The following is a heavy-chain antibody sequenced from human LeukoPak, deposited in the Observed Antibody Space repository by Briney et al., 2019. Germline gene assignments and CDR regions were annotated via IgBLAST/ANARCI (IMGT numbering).Heavy chain of an antibody. J-gene: IGHJ4*02. CDR2: ISSSSSYI. V-gene: IGHV3-21*01. Sequence: GGSLRLSCAASGFTFSSYSMNWVRQAPGKGLEWVSSISSSSSYIYYADSVKGRFTISRDNAKNSLYLQMNSLRAEDTAVYYCARDAPSGKADSGGFPSVYWGQGTLVTVSS. CDR3: ARDAPSGKADSGGFPSVY. CDR1: GFTFSSYS. D-gene: IGHD3-22*01.